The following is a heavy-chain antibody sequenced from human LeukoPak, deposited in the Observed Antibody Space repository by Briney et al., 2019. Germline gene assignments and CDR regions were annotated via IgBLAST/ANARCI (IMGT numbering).Heavy chain of an antibody. J-gene: IGHJ5*02. CDR2: ISSSSSTI. CDR1: GFTFSSYS. D-gene: IGHD1-26*01. Sequence: GGSLRLSCAASGFTFSSYSMNWVRQAPGKGLEWVSYISSSSSTIYYADSVKGRFTISRDNAKNSLYLQMNSLRAEDTAVYYCARDRSIVVAWFDPWGQGTLVTASS. CDR3: ARDRSIVVAWFDP. V-gene: IGHV3-48*01.